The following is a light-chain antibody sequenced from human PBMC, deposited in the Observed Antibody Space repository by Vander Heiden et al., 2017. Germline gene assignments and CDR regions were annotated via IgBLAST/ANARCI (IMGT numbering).Light chain of an antibody. Sequence: QSVLTQPPSASGTPGQRVTIPCSGSSSNIGSNYVYWYQQLPGTAPQLLIYMHNQRPSGVPDRFSGSKSGTSASLAISGLRSEDEADYYCAACDDSLRDVVFGGGTKLTVL. V-gene: IGLV1-47*01. CDR1: SSNIGSNY. J-gene: IGLJ2*01. CDR3: AACDDSLRDVV. CDR2: MHN.